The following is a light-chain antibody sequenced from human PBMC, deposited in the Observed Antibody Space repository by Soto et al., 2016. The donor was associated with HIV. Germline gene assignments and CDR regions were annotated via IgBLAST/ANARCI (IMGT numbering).Light chain of an antibody. CDR1: QSVSWW. Sequence: DTQMTQSPSTLSASVGDRVTITCRASQSVSWWLAWYQQKPGKAPKLLMYKASTLQSGVSSKFSGSGSGTEFTLTIRSLQPDDFATYYCQQYYTFSYTFGQGTKVEIK. J-gene: IGKJ2*01. CDR3: QQYYTFSYT. V-gene: IGKV1-5*03. CDR2: KAS.